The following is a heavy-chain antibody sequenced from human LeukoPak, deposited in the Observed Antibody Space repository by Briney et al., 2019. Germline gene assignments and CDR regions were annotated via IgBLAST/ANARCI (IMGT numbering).Heavy chain of an antibody. CDR2: IYNSGST. Sequence: PSETLSLTCAVYGGSFSVYYWSWIRQPPGKGLEWIGNIYNSGSTDYNPSLKSRVTISLDTSKNQFSLKLSSVTAADAAVYYCASEERNHWFDPWGQGTLVTVSS. CDR3: ASEERNHWFDP. CDR1: GGSFSVYY. J-gene: IGHJ5*02. V-gene: IGHV4-59*01.